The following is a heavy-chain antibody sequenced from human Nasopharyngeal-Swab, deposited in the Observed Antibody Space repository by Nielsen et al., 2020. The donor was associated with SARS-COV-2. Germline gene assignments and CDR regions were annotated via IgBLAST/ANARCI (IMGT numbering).Heavy chain of an antibody. J-gene: IGHJ6*03. Sequence: SETLSLTCTVSGGSISSGSYYWSWIRQPAGKGLEWIGRIYTSGSTNYNPSLKSRVTISVDTSKNQFSLKLSSVTAADTAVYHCARGLRGVTTYYYYYYMDVWGKGTTVTVSS. CDR3: ARGLRGVTTYYYYYYMDV. CDR1: GGSISSGSYY. CDR2: IYTSGST. D-gene: IGHD4-17*01. V-gene: IGHV4-61*02.